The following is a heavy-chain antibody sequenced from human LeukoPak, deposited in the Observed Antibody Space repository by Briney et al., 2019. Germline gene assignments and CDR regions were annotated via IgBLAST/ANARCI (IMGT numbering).Heavy chain of an antibody. D-gene: IGHD3-9*01. V-gene: IGHV3-15*01. J-gene: IGHJ4*02. CDR3: TTGRQYYNILTGYYLMDTFDY. CDR1: AFTFSSYS. CDR2: IKSKTDGGTT. Sequence: GGSLRLSCAASAFTFSSYSMTWVRQAPGKGLEWVGHIKSKTDGGTTDYAAPVKGRFTISRDDSKNTLYLQMNSLKTEDTAVYYCTTGRQYYNILTGYYLMDTFDYWGQGTLVTVSS.